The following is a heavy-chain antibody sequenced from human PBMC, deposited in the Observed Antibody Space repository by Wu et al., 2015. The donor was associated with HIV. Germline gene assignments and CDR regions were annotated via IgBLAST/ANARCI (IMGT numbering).Heavy chain of an antibody. CDR1: GYRFTSYG. J-gene: IGHJ4*02. CDR2: ISPYNGDT. Sequence: QVQLVQSAAEVKKPGDSVTVSCKTSGYRFTSYGITWVRQAPGQGLKWMGWISPYNGDTNYAQNFQGRLTLTTDTSTATAYMELRSLRSDDTAIYYCARTVNGEDYLDYWGRGTLLTVSS. CDR3: ARTVNGEDYLDY. D-gene: IGHD7-27*01. V-gene: IGHV1-18*01.